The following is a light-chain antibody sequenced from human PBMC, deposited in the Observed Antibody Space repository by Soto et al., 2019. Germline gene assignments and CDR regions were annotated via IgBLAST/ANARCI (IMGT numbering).Light chain of an antibody. V-gene: IGLV2-14*01. CDR3: GSYISSRTPFYV. CDR2: EVS. CDR1: SNDVGSYNY. Sequence: QSALTQPASVSGSPGQSITISCTGSSNDVGSYNYVSWYQHHPGKAPKLMIYEVSNRPSGVSNRFSGSKSGNTASLTISGLQAEDEADYYCGSYISSRTPFYVFGIGTKLTVI. J-gene: IGLJ1*01.